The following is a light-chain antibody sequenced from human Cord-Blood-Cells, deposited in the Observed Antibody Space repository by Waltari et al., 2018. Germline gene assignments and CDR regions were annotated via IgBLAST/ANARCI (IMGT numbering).Light chain of an antibody. CDR2: DVS. CDR3: SSYTSSSTWV. V-gene: IGLV2-14*03. CDR1: SSDVGGYNY. Sequence: QSALTQPASVSGSPGQSITISCTGTSSDVGGYNYVSWYQHPPGKAPKLMIYDVSNRPSGVSNRFSGSKYGNTASLTISGLQAEDEADYYGSSYTSSSTWVFGGGTKLTVL. J-gene: IGLJ3*02.